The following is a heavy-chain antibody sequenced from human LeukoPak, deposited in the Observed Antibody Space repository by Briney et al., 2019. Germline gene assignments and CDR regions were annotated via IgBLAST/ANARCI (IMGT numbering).Heavy chain of an antibody. CDR3: ARDRYSSTWRYFDY. D-gene: IGHD6-13*01. J-gene: IGHJ4*02. CDR2: MWDDGTNE. CDR1: GFNFGIYG. Sequence: GGSLRLSCAASGFNFGIYGMHWVRQAPGKGLEWVAVMWDDGTNEYYVESVKGRFTISRDNSKNTLYLQMNSLRAEDTAVYYCARDRYSSTWRYFDYWGQGTLVTVSS. V-gene: IGHV3-33*01.